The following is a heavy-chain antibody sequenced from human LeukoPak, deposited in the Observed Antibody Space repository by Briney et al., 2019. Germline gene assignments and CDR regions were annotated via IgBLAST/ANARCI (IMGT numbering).Heavy chain of an antibody. CDR2: INHSGST. CDR1: GGSFSGYY. CDR3: ARGGLYYYGSGSRFDP. J-gene: IGHJ5*02. Sequence: SETLSLTCAVYGGSFSGYYWSWIRQPPGKALEWIGEINHSGSTNYNPSLKSRVTISVDTSKNQFSLKLSSVTAADTAVYYCARGGLYYYGSGSRFDPWGQGTLVTVSS. D-gene: IGHD3-10*01. V-gene: IGHV4-34*01.